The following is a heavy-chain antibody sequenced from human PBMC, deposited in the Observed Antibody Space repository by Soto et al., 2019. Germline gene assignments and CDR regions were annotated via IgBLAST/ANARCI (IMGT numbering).Heavy chain of an antibody. Sequence: GGSLRLSCAASGFTLGSHAMHWVRQAPGKGLEWVAAISHDGSNKYYADSVKGRFTISRDNSKNTLYLQVNSLRAEDTAVYYCARTNSLGSSWFSVDYWGQGTLVTVSS. D-gene: IGHD6-13*01. CDR2: ISHDGSNK. CDR3: ARTNSLGSSWFSVDY. J-gene: IGHJ4*02. V-gene: IGHV3-30*04. CDR1: GFTLGSHA.